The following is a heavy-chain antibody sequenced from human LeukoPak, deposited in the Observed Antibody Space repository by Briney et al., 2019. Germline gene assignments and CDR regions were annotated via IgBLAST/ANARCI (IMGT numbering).Heavy chain of an antibody. CDR3: ARGQGSRSSWAFDY. CDR1: GGSISGYS. Sequence: PSETLSLTCGVSGGSISGYSWSWIRQPPGMGLEWIGYIHYSGSTTYNPSLKSRVTISVDPSKHQFSLSLSSVTAADTAVYYCARGQGSRSSWAFDYWGQGTLVTVSS. CDR2: IHYSGST. V-gene: IGHV4-59*01. D-gene: IGHD1-26*01. J-gene: IGHJ4*02.